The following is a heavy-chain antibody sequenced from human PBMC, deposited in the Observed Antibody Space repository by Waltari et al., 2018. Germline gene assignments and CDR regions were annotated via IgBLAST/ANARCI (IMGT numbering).Heavy chain of an antibody. CDR3: ARGLGFKYSSSSRGLGNFDY. Sequence: QLQLQESGPGLVKPSETLSLTCTVSGGSISSSSYYWGWIRQPPGKGLEWIGSIYYSGSTYYNPSLKSRVTISVDTSKNQFSLKLSSVTAADTAVYYCARGLGFKYSSSSRGLGNFDYWGQGTLVTVSS. D-gene: IGHD6-6*01. CDR1: GGSISSSSYY. CDR2: IYYSGST. J-gene: IGHJ4*02. V-gene: IGHV4-39*01.